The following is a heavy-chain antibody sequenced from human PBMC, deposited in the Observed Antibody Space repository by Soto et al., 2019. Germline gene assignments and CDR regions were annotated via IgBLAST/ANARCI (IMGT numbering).Heavy chain of an antibody. Sequence: QLQLQESGSGLVKPSQTLSLTCAVSGGSISSGGYSWSWIRQPPGKGLEWIGYIYHSGSTYYNPFPKSRGNLTVSRAKNPFSLELGPVAAGGTAVYYRARVTDPWGPGTLVTVSS. V-gene: IGHV4-30-2*01. CDR2: IYHSGST. J-gene: IGHJ5*02. CDR3: ARVTDP. D-gene: IGHD4-4*01. CDR1: GGSISSGGYS.